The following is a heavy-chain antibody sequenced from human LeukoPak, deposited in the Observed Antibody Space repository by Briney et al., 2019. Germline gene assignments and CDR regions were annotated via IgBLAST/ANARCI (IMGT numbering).Heavy chain of an antibody. CDR3: ASHTYYYDSSGYYSSYYFDY. Sequence: PSETLSLTCAVYGGSFSGYYWSWIRQPPGKGLEWIGEINHSGSTNYNPSLKSRVTISVDTSKNQFSLKLSSVTAADTAVYYCASHTYYYDSSGYYSSYYFDYWGQGTLVTVSS. CDR1: GGSFSGYY. V-gene: IGHV4-34*01. J-gene: IGHJ4*02. CDR2: INHSGST. D-gene: IGHD3-22*01.